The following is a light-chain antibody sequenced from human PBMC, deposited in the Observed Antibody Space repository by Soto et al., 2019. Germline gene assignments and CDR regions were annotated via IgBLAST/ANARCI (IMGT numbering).Light chain of an antibody. CDR3: LQYGSTPT. Sequence: EIVLTQSPATLSLSAGERATLSCGASQSVSTNYVAWDQKKPGLAPRLLIYDASTRATAISGRFTGSGSGTDVTLPISRVEPEDFAVYYCLQYGSTPTFGGGTKVEIK. V-gene: IGKV3D-20*01. CDR2: DAS. J-gene: IGKJ4*01. CDR1: QSVSTNY.